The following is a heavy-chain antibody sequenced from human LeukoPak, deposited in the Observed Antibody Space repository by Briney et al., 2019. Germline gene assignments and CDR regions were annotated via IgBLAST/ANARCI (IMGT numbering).Heavy chain of an antibody. J-gene: IGHJ4*02. CDR1: GFTFSRHW. CDR3: AARSSGNPYF. Sequence: PGGSLRLSCAASGFTFSRHWVTWVRQAPGKGLEWVANIKEDGSEKNYVDSVKGRFTISRDNAENSLYLQMNSLRVEDTAVYYCAARSSGNPYFWGQGTLVTVSS. D-gene: IGHD1-26*01. V-gene: IGHV3-7*03. CDR2: IKEDGSEK.